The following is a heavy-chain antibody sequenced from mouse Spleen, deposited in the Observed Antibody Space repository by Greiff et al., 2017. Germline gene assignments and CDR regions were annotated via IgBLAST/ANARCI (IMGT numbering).Heavy chain of an antibody. J-gene: IGHJ3*01. D-gene: IGHD1-1*01. CDR2: ISSGGGNT. CDR3: ARHRYYGSSYPFAY. Sequence: EVHLVESGGGLVKPEGSLKLSCAASGFAFSSYGMAWVRQTPEKRLEWVATISSGGGNTYYPDSVKGRFTISRDNAKNTLYLQMSSLKSEDTAMYYCARHRYYGSSYPFAYWGQGTLVTVSA. V-gene: IGHV5-9-3*01. CDR1: GFAFSSYG.